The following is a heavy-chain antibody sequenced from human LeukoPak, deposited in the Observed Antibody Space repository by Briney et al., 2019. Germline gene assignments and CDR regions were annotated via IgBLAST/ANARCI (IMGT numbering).Heavy chain of an antibody. D-gene: IGHD3-22*01. CDR2: IYHSGST. CDR1: GGSISSSNW. J-gene: IGHJ4*02. V-gene: IGHV4-4*02. CDR3: ARGTYDSSGYYSDY. Sequence: SGTLSLTCAVSGGSISSSNWWSWVRQPPGKGLEWIGEIYHSGSTNYNPSLKSRVTISVDKSKNQFSLKLSSVTAADTAVYYCARGTYDSSGYYSDYWGQGTLVTVSS.